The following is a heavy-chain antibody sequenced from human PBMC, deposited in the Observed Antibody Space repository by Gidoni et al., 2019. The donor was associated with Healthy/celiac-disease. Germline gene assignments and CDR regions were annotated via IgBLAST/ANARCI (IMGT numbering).Heavy chain of an antibody. CDR2: INHSGST. CDR3: AREGAYYGSGSYYNLHRPYYGMDV. J-gene: IGHJ6*02. D-gene: IGHD3-10*01. V-gene: IGHV4-34*01. Sequence: GLELIGEINHSGSTNYNPSLKSRVTISVDTSKNQFSLKLSSVTAADTAVYYCAREGAYYGSGSYYNLHRPYYGMDVWGQGTTVTVSS.